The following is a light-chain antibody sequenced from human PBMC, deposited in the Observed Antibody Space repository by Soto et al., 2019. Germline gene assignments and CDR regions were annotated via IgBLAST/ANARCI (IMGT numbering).Light chain of an antibody. V-gene: IGKV3-11*01. Sequence: EIVLTQSPVTLSLSPGERATLSCSASQSVSSYLACYQQRPGQAPRLLIYDASNRATGIPARFSGSGSGTDFTLTIDNLEPEDFAIYYCQQRNNWPPITFGQGTRLEIK. CDR2: DAS. J-gene: IGKJ5*01. CDR3: QQRNNWPPIT. CDR1: QSVSSY.